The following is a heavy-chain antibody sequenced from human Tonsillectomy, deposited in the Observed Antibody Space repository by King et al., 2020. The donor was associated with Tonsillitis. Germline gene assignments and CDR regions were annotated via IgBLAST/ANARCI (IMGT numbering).Heavy chain of an antibody. J-gene: IGHJ6*02. Sequence: VQLVESGGGLVQPGGSLRLSCAASGFTFNNYAMSWVRQAPGKGLEWVSTISGSGGNTYYADSVKGRFTISRDNSKNTLYLQMNSLRAEDTAVYYCAKDVTEAVIVLVPAARDHYYNYYGMDVWGQGTTVTVSS. D-gene: IGHD2-2*01. CDR2: ISGSGGNT. V-gene: IGHV3-23*04. CDR3: AKDVTEAVIVLVPAARDHYYNYYGMDV. CDR1: GFTFNNYA.